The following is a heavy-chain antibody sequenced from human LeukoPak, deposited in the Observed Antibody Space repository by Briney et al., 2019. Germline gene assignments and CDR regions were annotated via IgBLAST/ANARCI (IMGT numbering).Heavy chain of an antibody. D-gene: IGHD3-10*01. CDR2: IKQDGSEK. V-gene: IGHV3-7*01. CDR3: ARDQSRYGSGSRVFDY. J-gene: IGHJ4*02. Sequence: GSLRPSCAASGFTFSSYWMSWVRQAPGKGLEWVANIKQDGSEKYYVDSVKGRFTISRDNAKNSLYLQMNSLRAEDTAVYYCARDQSRYGSGSRVFDYWGQGTLVTVSS. CDR1: GFTFSSYW.